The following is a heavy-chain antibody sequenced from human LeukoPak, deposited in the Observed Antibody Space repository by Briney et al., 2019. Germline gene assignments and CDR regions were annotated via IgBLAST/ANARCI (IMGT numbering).Heavy chain of an antibody. J-gene: IGHJ6*02. CDR2: IIPIFGTA. V-gene: IGHV1-69*06. CDR1: GGTFSSYA. Sequence: SVKVSCKASGGTFSSYAISWVRQAPGQGLEWMGGIIPIFGTANYAQKFQGRVTITADKSTSTAYMELSSLRSEDTAVYYCAREGYRAHGYYYYYGMDVGGQGTTVTVSS. CDR3: AREGYRAHGYYYYYGMDV. D-gene: IGHD3-16*02.